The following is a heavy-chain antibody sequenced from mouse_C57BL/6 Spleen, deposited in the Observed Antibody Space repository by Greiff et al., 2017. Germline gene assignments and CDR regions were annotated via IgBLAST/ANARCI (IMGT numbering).Heavy chain of an antibody. CDR3: TTTVVAWYFDY. CDR2: IDPENGDT. CDR1: GFNINDDY. V-gene: IGHV14-4*01. Sequence: VQLQQSGAELVRPGASVKLSCTASGFNINDDYMHWVKQRPGQGLEWIGWIDPENGDTEYDSKFQGKATITADTSSSTAYLQLSSLTYEDTAVYYCTTTVVAWYFDYWGQGTTLTVSS. D-gene: IGHD1-1*01. J-gene: IGHJ2*01.